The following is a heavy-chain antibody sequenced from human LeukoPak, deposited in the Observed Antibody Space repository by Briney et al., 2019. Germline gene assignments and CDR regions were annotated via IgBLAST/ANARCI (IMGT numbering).Heavy chain of an antibody. Sequence: SVTVSCKASGGTFSSYAISWVRQAPGQGLEWMGRIIPIFGTANYAQKFQGRVTITTDESTSTAYMELSSLRSEDTAVYYCARDHDYGGNLDYWGQGTLVTVSS. V-gene: IGHV1-69*05. CDR3: ARDHDYGGNLDY. CDR1: GGTFSSYA. D-gene: IGHD4-23*01. CDR2: IIPIFGTA. J-gene: IGHJ4*02.